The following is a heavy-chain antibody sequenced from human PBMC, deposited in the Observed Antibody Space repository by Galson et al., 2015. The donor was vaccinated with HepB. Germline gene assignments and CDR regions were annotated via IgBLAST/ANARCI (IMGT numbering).Heavy chain of an antibody. D-gene: IGHD5-18*01. V-gene: IGHV3-21*01. Sequence: SLRLSCAASGFTFNHYGMIWVRQAPGKGLEWVSSITGSSSFLQYADSVKGRFTISSDNANNSLFLQMNSLRAEDSAVYYCARDLKAGGYNHGTNWFDPWGQGTLVTVSS. CDR2: ITGSSSFL. CDR3: ARDLKAGGYNHGTNWFDP. CDR1: GFTFNHYG. J-gene: IGHJ5*02.